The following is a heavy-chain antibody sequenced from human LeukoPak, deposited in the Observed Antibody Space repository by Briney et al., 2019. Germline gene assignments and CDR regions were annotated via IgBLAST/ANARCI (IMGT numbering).Heavy chain of an antibody. CDR2: ISGSGGST. Sequence: GGSLRLSCAASEFTFGSYSMNWVRQAPGKGLEWVSAISGSGGSTYYADSVKGRFTISRDNSKNTLYLQMNSLRAEDTAAYYCAKTAYYYDSSGYFNYFDYWGQGTLVTVSS. J-gene: IGHJ4*02. V-gene: IGHV3-23*01. D-gene: IGHD3-22*01. CDR1: EFTFGSYS. CDR3: AKTAYYYDSSGYFNYFDY.